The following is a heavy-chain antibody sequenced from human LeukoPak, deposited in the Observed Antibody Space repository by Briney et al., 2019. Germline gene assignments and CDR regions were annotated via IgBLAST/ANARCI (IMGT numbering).Heavy chain of an antibody. CDR3: ARRSNNYWNDVFGMDV. CDR1: GDILNNYL. J-gene: IGHJ6*02. CDR2: IYLDDSDA. D-gene: IGHD5-24*01. V-gene: IGHV5-51*01. Sequence: GESLKISCKASGDILNNYLIAWVRQVPGKGLEWMGIIYLDDSDARYSPSLQGRVTISVDKSINTAYLRWNSLKASDTAVYYCARRSNNYWNDVFGMDVWGQGTMVTVSS.